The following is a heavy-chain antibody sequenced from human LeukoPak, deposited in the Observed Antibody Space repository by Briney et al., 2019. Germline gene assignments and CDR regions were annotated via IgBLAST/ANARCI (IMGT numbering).Heavy chain of an antibody. CDR2: INPNSGGT. J-gene: IGHJ5*02. D-gene: IGHD4-17*01. V-gene: IGHV1-2*02. Sequence: ASVKVSCKASGYTFTGYYMHWVRQAPGQGLEWMGWINPNSGGTNYAQKFQGRVTMTRDTSISTAYMELSRLRSDDTAVYYCARDLEDDYGDYVFWFDPWGQGTLVTVSS. CDR1: GYTFTGYY. CDR3: ARDLEDDYGDYVFWFDP.